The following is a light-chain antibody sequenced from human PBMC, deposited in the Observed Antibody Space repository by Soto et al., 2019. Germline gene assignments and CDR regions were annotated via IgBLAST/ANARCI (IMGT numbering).Light chain of an antibody. CDR1: QSLLHSNGYNY. J-gene: IGKJ5*01. Sequence: DVVMTQCPLSLPVTPGEPASISCRSSQSLLHSNGYNYLDWYLQKPGQSPQLLIYLGSNRASGVPDRFSGSGSGTDFTLKISRVEAEDVGVYYCMQALQTPITFGQGTRREIK. V-gene: IGKV2-28*01. CDR3: MQALQTPIT. CDR2: LGS.